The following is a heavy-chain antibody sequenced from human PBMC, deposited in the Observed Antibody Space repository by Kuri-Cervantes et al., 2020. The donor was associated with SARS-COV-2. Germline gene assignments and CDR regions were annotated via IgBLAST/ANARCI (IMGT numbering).Heavy chain of an antibody. CDR2: IIPIFGTA. V-gene: IGHV1-69*06. J-gene: IGHJ4*02. D-gene: IGHD3-10*01. Sequence: SVKVSCKASGYTFTSYAISWVRQAPGQGLEWMGGIIPIFGTANYAQKFQGRVTITADKSTSTAYMELSSLRSEDTAVYYCARSLVPSAGSLTGRVDYWGQGTLVTVSS. CDR1: GYTFTSYA. CDR3: ARSLVPSAGSLTGRVDY.